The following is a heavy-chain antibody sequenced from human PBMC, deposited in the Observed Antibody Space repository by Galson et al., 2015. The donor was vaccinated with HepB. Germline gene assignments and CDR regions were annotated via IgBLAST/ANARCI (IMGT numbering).Heavy chain of an antibody. CDR2: ISFDGSDK. CDR3: ASLIIPHAFNI. Sequence: SLRLSCAASGFIFGYYAMHWVRQAPGKGLEWVAVISFDGSDKYYADSVKGRFTISRDNSKNTMYLQMNSLSPEDTAVYYCASLIIPHAFNIWGRGTMVTVSS. J-gene: IGHJ3*02. V-gene: IGHV3-30-3*01. D-gene: IGHD2-21*01. CDR1: GFIFGYYA.